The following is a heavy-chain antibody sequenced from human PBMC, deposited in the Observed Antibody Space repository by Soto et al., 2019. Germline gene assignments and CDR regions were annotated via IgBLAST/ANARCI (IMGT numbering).Heavy chain of an antibody. CDR3: AKDRGYDPYFDY. D-gene: IGHD5-12*01. V-gene: IGHV3-30*18. Sequence: GESLKISCAASGFTFSSYGMHWVRQAPGKGLEWVAVISYDGSNKYYADSVKGRFTISRDNSKNTLYLQMNSLRAEDTAVYYCAKDRGYDPYFDYWGQGTLVTVSS. J-gene: IGHJ4*02. CDR2: ISYDGSNK. CDR1: GFTFSSYG.